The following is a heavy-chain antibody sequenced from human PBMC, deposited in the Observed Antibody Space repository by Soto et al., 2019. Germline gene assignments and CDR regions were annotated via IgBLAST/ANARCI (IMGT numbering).Heavy chain of an antibody. Sequence: ASVKVSCKASGYIFTSYGINWVRQGPGQGLEWMAWISPYNGNTNYAQKLQGRVTMTTDTSTSTAYMELRSLTSDDTAVYYSARYPQDCGEHRSDPSWGQGTLVTVS. CDR3: ARYPQDCGEHRSDPS. V-gene: IGHV1-18*01. J-gene: IGHJ5*02. CDR1: GYIFTSYG. D-gene: IGHD4-17*01. CDR2: ISPYNGNT.